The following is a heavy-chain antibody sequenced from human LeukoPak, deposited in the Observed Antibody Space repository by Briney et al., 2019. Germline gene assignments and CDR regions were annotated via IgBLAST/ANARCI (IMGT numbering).Heavy chain of an antibody. CDR1: GGTFSSYA. D-gene: IGHD6-19*01. V-gene: IGHV1-69*13. CDR3: ARVEWTAVAGTGYDYYGMDV. Sequence: SVKVSCKASGGTFSSYAISWVRQAPGQGLEWMGGIIPIFGTANYAQKFQGRVTITADESTSTAYMELSSLRSEDTAVYHCARVEWTAVAGTGYDYYGMDVWGQGTTVTVSS. CDR2: IIPIFGTA. J-gene: IGHJ6*02.